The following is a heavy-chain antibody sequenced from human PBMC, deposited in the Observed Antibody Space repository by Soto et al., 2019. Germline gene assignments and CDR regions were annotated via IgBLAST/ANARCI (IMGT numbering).Heavy chain of an antibody. J-gene: IGHJ4*02. D-gene: IGHD6-19*01. Sequence: GGSLRLSCAASGFTFSSYAMHWVRQAPGKGLEWVAVISYDGSNKNYADSVKGRFTISRDNSKNTLYLQMNSLRAEDTAVYYCARRSSGWYFDYWGQGTLVTVSS. CDR1: GFTFSSYA. V-gene: IGHV3-30-3*01. CDR3: ARRSSGWYFDY. CDR2: ISYDGSNK.